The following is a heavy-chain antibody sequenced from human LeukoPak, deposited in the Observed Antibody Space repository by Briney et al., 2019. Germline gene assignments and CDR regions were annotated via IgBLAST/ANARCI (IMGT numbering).Heavy chain of an antibody. CDR1: GYTFTSYD. V-gene: IGHV1-8*01. J-gene: IGHJ3*02. Sequence: ASVKVSCKASGYTFTSYDINWVRQATGQGLEWMGWMNPNSGNTGYAQKFQGRVTTTRNTSISTAYMELSSLRSEDTAVYYWARVPELTYYDFWSGYNLDIWGQGTMVTVSS. D-gene: IGHD3-3*01. CDR3: ARVPELTYYDFWSGYNLDI. CDR2: MNPNSGNT.